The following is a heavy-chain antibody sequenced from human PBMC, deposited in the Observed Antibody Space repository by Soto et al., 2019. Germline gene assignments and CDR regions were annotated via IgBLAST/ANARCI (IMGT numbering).Heavy chain of an antibody. CDR2: ISAYNGNT. CDR3: ERSLWKQLDTDAACDI. D-gene: IGHD6-13*01. CDR1: GYTLTSYG. J-gene: IGHJ3*02. V-gene: IGHV1-18*01. Sequence: QVQLVQSGAEVKKPGASVQVSCKASGYTLTSYGISWVRQAPGQGLEWMGWISAYNGNTNYAQKLQGRVTMTTDTTTSTAYMELRRLRSDETAVYYFERSLWKQLDTDAACDIWCQGTMVTVSS.